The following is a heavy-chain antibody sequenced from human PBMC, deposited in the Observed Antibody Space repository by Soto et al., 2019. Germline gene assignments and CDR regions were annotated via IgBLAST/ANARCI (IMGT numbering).Heavy chain of an antibody. Sequence: CVMLVLSYSFSDGPIRNSIYCLSRIRPPPGKELEWIGNIYYSGSTYYNPSLESRITISVATSKNQFSLTLSSMSAADMAVYYCARSGYSHGYFDNWGQGSRGNVSS. J-gene: IGHJ4*02. CDR3: ARSGYSHGYFDN. CDR1: DGPIRNSIYC. CDR2: IYYSGST. V-gene: IGHV4-39*01. D-gene: IGHD5-18*01.